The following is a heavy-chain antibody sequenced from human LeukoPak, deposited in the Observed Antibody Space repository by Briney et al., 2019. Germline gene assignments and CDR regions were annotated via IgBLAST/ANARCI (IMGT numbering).Heavy chain of an antibody. CDR3: ARRDYDFSSGYSGWFDP. CDR1: GYTFTGYY. Sequence: ASVKVSCKASGYTFTGYYMHWVRQAPGQGLKWMGWINPNNGDTNYAQKFQGRVTMTRDTSISTAYMELSRLRSDDTAVYYCARRDYDFSSGYSGWFDPWGQGTLVTVSS. CDR2: INPNNGDT. J-gene: IGHJ5*02. D-gene: IGHD3-3*01. V-gene: IGHV1-2*02.